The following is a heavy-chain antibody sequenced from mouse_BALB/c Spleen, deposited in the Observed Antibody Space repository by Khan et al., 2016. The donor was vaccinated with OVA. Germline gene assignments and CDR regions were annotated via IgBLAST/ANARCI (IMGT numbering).Heavy chain of an antibody. J-gene: IGHJ3*01. CDR3: ARKDYYDYDQFPY. CDR2: IRYSGNT. CDR1: GYSITSEFA. Sequence: EVQLVESGPGLVKPSQSLSLTCTVTGYSITSEFAWNWIRQFPGNKLEWMGYIRYSGNTRYNPSLKSLISITRDTSRNQFFLQLNSVTTEDTATYYCARKDYYDYDQFPYWGEGTLVTVSA. D-gene: IGHD2-4*01. V-gene: IGHV3-2*02.